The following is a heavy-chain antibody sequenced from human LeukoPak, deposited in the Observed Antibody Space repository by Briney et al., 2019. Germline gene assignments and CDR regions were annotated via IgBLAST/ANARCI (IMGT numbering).Heavy chain of an antibody. CDR3: TGRQVAGSHGGWFDP. Sequence: GESLKISCKGSGDSFTNYWIGWVRQMPGKGLEWMGIIYPGDSDTRYSPSFQGQVTISADKSTTTAYLRWSSLKASDSAIYYCTGRQVAGSHGGWFDPWGQGTLVTVSS. CDR2: IYPGDSDT. J-gene: IGHJ5*02. V-gene: IGHV5-51*01. D-gene: IGHD6-19*01. CDR1: GDSFTNYW.